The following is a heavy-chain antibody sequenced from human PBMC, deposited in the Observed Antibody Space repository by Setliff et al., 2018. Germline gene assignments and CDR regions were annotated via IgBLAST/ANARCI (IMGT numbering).Heavy chain of an antibody. CDR2: INWSGAGT. J-gene: IGHJ6*02. Sequence: PGGSLRLSCAASGFTFDDYGMAWVRQAPGKGLEWVSGINWSGAGTGYADSVKGRFTISRDNTNNSLYLQMNNLRVEDTALYYCAKEPAISLTEAIRRSYYDYALDVWGQGTTVTVSS. CDR1: GFTFDDYG. D-gene: IGHD3-9*01. CDR3: AKEPAISLTEAIRRSYYDYALDV. V-gene: IGHV3-20*04.